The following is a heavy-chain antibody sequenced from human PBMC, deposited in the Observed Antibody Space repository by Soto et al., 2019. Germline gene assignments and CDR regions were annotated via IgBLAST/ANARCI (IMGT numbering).Heavy chain of an antibody. J-gene: IGHJ4*02. CDR3: AGGDHWRRVDY. D-gene: IGHD3-16*01. Sequence: QVQLLESGPGLVKPSDTLSLTCTVSGDSITTRYWSWIRQPPGEGLEWIGYIYNTGYNYKPALMSRASMSLDTSKNLFSPRLRSVTAAETAVYYCAGGDHWRRVDYWGRGNLVTVSS. CDR1: GDSITTRY. V-gene: IGHV4-59*07. CDR2: IYNTGY.